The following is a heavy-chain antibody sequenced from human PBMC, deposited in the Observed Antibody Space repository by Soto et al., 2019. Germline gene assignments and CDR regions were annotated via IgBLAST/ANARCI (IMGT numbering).Heavy chain of an antibody. CDR1: GFTFREAW. CDR2: IKSRTDGGTI. D-gene: IGHD3-16*01. V-gene: IGHV3-15*07. J-gene: IGHJ4*02. Sequence: EVQLVESGGGLVKPGGSLRVSCAASGFTFREAWMNLVRQAPGKGLECVGRIKSRTDGGTIEYATPVKGRFIISRDDSKNTLYLQMDSLKTEDTAVYYCWGSAYWGQGTLVTVSS. CDR3: WGSAY.